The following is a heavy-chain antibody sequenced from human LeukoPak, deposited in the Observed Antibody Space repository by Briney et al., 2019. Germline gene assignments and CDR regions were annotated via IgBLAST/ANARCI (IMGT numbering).Heavy chain of an antibody. CDR1: GGSISSSNW. V-gene: IGHV4-4*02. J-gene: IGHJ6*03. Sequence: PSGTLSLTCAVSGGSISSSNWWSWVRQPPGKGLEWIGEIYHSGSTNYNPSLKSRVTISVDKSKNQFSLKLSSVTAADTAVYYCARALGPYCSSTSCRIYYYYYMDVWGKGTTVTVSS. D-gene: IGHD2-2*01. CDR3: ARALGPYCSSTSCRIYYYYYMDV. CDR2: IYHSGST.